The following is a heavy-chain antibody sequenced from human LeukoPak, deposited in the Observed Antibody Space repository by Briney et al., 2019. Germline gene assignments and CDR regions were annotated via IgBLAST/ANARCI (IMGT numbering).Heavy chain of an antibody. J-gene: IGHJ4*02. Sequence: GGSLRLSCAASGFTFSSYDMHWVRHATGKGLEWVSAIGTAGDTYYPGSVKGRFTISRENAKNSLYLQMNSLRAGDTAVYYCARARYCSSTSCRYFDYWGQGTLVTVSS. CDR2: IGTAGDT. V-gene: IGHV3-13*01. CDR3: ARARYCSSTSCRYFDY. CDR1: GFTFSSYD. D-gene: IGHD2-2*01.